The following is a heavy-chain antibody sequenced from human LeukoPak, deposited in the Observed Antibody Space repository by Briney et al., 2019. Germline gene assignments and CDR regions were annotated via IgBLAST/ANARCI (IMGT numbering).Heavy chain of an antibody. CDR3: ARARRVNYYDSSGYPPAEDY. J-gene: IGHJ4*02. Sequence: GASVKVSCKVSGYTLTELSMHWVRQAPGKGLEWMGGIIPIFGTANYAQKFQGRVTITADESTSTAYMELSSLRSEDTAVYYCARARRVNYYDSSGYPPAEDYWGQGTLVTVSS. D-gene: IGHD3-22*01. CDR1: GYTLTELS. V-gene: IGHV1-69*13. CDR2: IIPIFGTA.